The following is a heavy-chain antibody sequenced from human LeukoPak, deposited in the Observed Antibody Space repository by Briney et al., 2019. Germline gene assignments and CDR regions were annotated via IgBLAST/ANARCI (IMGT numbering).Heavy chain of an antibody. CDR2: IYHSGST. Sequence: SETLSLTCAVSGYSISSGYYWGWIRQPPGKGLEWTGSIYHSGSTYYNPSLKSRVTISVDTSKNQFSLKLSSVTAADTAVYYCARDYGGNPNNWFDPWGQGTLVTVSS. J-gene: IGHJ5*02. CDR1: GYSISSGYY. D-gene: IGHD4-23*01. CDR3: ARDYGGNPNNWFDP. V-gene: IGHV4-38-2*02.